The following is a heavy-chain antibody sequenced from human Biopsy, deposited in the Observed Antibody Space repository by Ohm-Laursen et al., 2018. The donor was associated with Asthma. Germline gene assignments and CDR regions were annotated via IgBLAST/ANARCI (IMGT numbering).Heavy chain of an antibody. V-gene: IGHV4-39*02. CDR2: IYYSGRT. Sequence: SDTLSLTCIVSGDAMSTSGSYWGWIRQSPGKGLEWIGSIYYSGRTYYNPSLESRVTISAYTSKNHFSLKVTSVTAADTAVYYCARAVSSSSYWYFDLWGRGDLVTVSS. CDR3: ARAVSSSSYWYFDL. CDR1: GDAMSTSGSY. J-gene: IGHJ2*01. D-gene: IGHD6-6*01.